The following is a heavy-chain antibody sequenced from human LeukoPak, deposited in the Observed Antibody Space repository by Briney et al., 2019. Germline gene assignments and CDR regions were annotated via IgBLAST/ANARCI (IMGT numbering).Heavy chain of an antibody. D-gene: IGHD3-22*01. CDR3: ARDLTLYYYDSNDAFDI. CDR2: INSDGSST. CDR1: GFTFSSYW. J-gene: IGHJ3*02. V-gene: IGHV3-74*01. Sequence: GGSLRLSCAASGFTFSSYWMHWVRQAPGKGLVWVSRINSDGSSTSYADSVEGRFTISRDNAKNTLYLQMNSLRAKDTAVYYCARDLTLYYYDSNDAFDIWGQGTMVTVSS.